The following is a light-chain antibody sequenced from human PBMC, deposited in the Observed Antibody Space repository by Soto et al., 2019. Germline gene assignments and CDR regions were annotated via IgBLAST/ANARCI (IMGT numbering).Light chain of an antibody. CDR2: DVT. J-gene: IGLJ3*02. Sequence: QSALTQPASVSGSPGQTITISCTGTSSDVGGYNYVSWYQQSPGKAPKVIIYDVTNRPSGVSNRFSGSKSANTASLTISGLQAEDEADYYFYSYTNINTWVFGGGTKLTVL. CDR1: SSDVGGYNY. CDR3: YSYTNINTWV. V-gene: IGLV2-14*01.